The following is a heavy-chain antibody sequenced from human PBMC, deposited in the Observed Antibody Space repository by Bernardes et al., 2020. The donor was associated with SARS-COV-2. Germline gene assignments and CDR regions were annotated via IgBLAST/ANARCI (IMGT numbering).Heavy chain of an antibody. J-gene: IGHJ4*02. CDR1: GFTFSSSW. Sequence: GGSLRLSCAASGFTFSSSWMSWVRQAPGQGLEWVANIKQDGREKYYVDSVKGRFTISRDNAKNSLYLQMNSLRAEDTAVYYCAREGYYWGQGTLVTVSS. CDR3: AREGYY. V-gene: IGHV3-7*03. CDR2: IKQDGREK.